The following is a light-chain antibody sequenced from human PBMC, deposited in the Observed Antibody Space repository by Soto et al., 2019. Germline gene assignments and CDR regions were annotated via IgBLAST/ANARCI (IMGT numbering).Light chain of an antibody. J-gene: IGKJ2*01. CDR2: AAS. CDR3: QQYNSYPYT. V-gene: IGKV1-6*01. CDR1: QGIGND. Sequence: AIQLTQSPSSLSASVGDRVTISCRASQGIGNDLAWYQQKPGKAPRLLIFAASNLQSGVPSRFSGSGSGTDFTLTISSLQPDDFATYYCQQYNSYPYTFGQGTKWIS.